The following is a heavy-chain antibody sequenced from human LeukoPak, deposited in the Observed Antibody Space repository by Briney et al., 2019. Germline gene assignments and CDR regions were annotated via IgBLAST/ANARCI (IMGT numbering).Heavy chain of an antibody. J-gene: IGHJ4*02. CDR3: ASGGYDSSPDY. CDR1: GFTFSSYE. Sequence: GGSLRLSCAASGFTFSSYEMNWIRQAPGKGLEWISYISNSGSTKYYADSVKGRFTISRDNAKNSLYLQMNSLRAEDTAVYYCASGGYDSSPDYWGQGTLVTVSS. D-gene: IGHD5-12*01. V-gene: IGHV3-48*03. CDR2: ISNSGSTK.